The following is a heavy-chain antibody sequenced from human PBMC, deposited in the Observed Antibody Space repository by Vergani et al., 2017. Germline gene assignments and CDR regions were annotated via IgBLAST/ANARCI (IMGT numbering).Heavy chain of an antibody. CDR1: GDSINTADY. V-gene: IGHV4-38-2*02. Sequence: QVHLQELGPGLVKPSETLSLTFSVSGDSINTADYWGWIRKPPGKGLEWLGSVYHSGSTSYNPSLQSRVTISVDTSKNQFSLNLNSMTAADTAIYYCAKNSSGGFFDNWGQGAMVTVSS. J-gene: IGHJ4*02. CDR2: VYHSGST. D-gene: IGHD6-25*01. CDR3: AKNSSGGFFDN.